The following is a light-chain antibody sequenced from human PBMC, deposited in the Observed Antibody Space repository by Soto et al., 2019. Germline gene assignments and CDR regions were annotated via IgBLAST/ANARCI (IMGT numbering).Light chain of an antibody. CDR3: SSYTSRTTQV. Sequence: QSALTQPASVSGSPGQSITISCTGTSSDVGGYNYVSWYQQHPGKAPKLMIYDVSNRPSGVSNRFSGSKSGNTASLTISGLQAEDEADYHCSSYTSRTTQVFGTGTTVTVL. J-gene: IGLJ1*01. V-gene: IGLV2-14*01. CDR2: DVS. CDR1: SSDVGGYNY.